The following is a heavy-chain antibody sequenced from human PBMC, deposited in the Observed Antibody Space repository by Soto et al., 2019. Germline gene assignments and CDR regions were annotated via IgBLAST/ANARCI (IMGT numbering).Heavy chain of an antibody. CDR1: GYSFTSYW. CDR3: ASPPQGSYRYKRQPNAFAI. CDR2: IYPGDSDT. D-gene: IGHD3-16*02. V-gene: IGHV5-51*01. J-gene: IGHJ3*02. Sequence: PGESLKISCKGSGYSFTSYWIGWVRQMPGKGLEWMGIIYPGDSDTRYSPSFQGQVTISADKSISTAYLQWSSLKASDTAMYYCASPPQGSYRYKRQPNAFAIWGQGTMVTVSS.